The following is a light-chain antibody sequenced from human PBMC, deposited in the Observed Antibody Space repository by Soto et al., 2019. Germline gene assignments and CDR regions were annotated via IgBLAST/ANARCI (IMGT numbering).Light chain of an antibody. V-gene: IGKV1-5*01. J-gene: IGKJ2*01. CDR1: QSISSW. CDR2: DAF. CDR3: QHYNSYLYT. Sequence: DIQMTQSPSTLSASVGDRVTITCRASQSISSWLAWYQQKPGKAPKLLMHDAFSLASGVPSRFSGSGSGTEFTLTISSLQPDDFATYYCQHYNSYLYTFGQGTKLEIK.